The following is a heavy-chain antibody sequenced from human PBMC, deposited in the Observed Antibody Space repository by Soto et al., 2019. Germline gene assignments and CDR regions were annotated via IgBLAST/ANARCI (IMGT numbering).Heavy chain of an antibody. CDR3: ARDLPYCGSTSCNAEGDTDAFDM. V-gene: IGHV3-20*04. J-gene: IGHJ3*02. Sequence: GGSLRLSCAAAGFTFDDYDMNWVRQDPGKGLEWVSSINWNGGRTGYADSVEGRFTISRDNAKSSLYLQMNSLRAEDTALYYCARDLPYCGSTSCNAEGDTDAFDMWGQGTMVTVSS. CDR1: GFTFDDYD. D-gene: IGHD2-2*01. CDR2: INWNGGRT.